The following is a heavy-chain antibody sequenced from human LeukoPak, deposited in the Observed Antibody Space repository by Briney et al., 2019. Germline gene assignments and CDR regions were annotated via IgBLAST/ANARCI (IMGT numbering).Heavy chain of an antibody. D-gene: IGHD6-19*01. CDR1: AFTFSSYA. V-gene: IGHV3-30-3*02. J-gene: IGHJ4*02. CDR2: ISYDGSNK. CDR3: AKLDPVLAVAATGFDY. Sequence: GGSLRLSCAASAFTFSSYAMHWVRQAPGKGLEWVAVISYDGSNKYYADSVKGRFTISRDNSKNTLYLQMNRLRAEDTAVFYCAKLDPVLAVAATGFDYWGQGTLVTVSS.